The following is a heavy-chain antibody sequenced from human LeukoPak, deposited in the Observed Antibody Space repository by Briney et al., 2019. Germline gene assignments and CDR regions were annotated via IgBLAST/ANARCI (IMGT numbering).Heavy chain of an antibody. V-gene: IGHV3-30*02. CDR3: AKGGARDVWYFAY. D-gene: IGHD2-8*01. CDR1: GFIFSSFG. CDR2: VRFDGGEK. Sequence: GGSLSLSCAASGFIFSSFGIHWVRQTPGKGLEWVAFVRFDGGEKYYADSVKGRFTVSKDNSKNTLYLQINNLRPEDTAVYYCAKGGARDVWYFAYWGLGVLVTVSS. J-gene: IGHJ4*02.